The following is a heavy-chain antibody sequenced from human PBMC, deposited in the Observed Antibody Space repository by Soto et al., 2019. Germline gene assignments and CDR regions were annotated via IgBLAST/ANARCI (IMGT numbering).Heavy chain of an antibody. V-gene: IGHV3-21*01. Sequence: GGSLRLSCAASGFTFSSYSMNWVRQAPGKGLEWVSSISSSISYIYYADSVKGRFTISRDNAKNSLYLQMNSLRAEDTAVYYCARELMGGYCSSTSCYKNFDYWGQGTLVTVSS. D-gene: IGHD2-2*02. CDR1: GFTFSSYS. CDR2: ISSSISYI. CDR3: ARELMGGYCSSTSCYKNFDY. J-gene: IGHJ4*02.